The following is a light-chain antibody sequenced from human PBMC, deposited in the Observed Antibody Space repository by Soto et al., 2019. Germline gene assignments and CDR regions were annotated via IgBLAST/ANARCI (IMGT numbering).Light chain of an antibody. CDR3: QQHGNSPIT. J-gene: IGKJ5*01. Sequence: DIVLTQSPGTLSLSPGERATLSCRASQSVSGNFLVWYQQKPGQAPRLLIYGASNRATGIPDRFSGSGSETDFTLTISRLEPEDFAVYYCQQHGNSPITFGQGTRLDIK. V-gene: IGKV3-20*01. CDR1: QSVSGNF. CDR2: GAS.